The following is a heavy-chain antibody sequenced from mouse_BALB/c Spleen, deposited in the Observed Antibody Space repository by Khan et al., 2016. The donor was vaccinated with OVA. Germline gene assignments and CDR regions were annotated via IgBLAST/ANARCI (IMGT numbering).Heavy chain of an antibody. D-gene: IGHD1-2*01. CDR1: GYSITSGYG. V-gene: IGHV3-1*02. CDR2: IRYSGCT. J-gene: IGHJ2*01. CDR3: ARTARIKY. Sequence: VQLKESGPGLVKPSQSLSLTCTVTGYSITSGYGWNWIRQFPGNKLEWMGYIRYSGCTNYNPSLQSRISITRDTAKNQFFLQLNSVTTEDTATYYCARTARIKYWGQGTTLTVSS.